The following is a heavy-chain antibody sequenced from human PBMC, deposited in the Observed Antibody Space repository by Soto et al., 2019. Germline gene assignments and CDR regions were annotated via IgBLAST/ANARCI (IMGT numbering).Heavy chain of an antibody. CDR1: GYTFTGYY. CDR2: INPNSGGT. D-gene: IGHD5-12*01. V-gene: IGHV1-2*02. Sequence: QVQLVQSGAEVKKPGASVKVSCKASGYTFTGYYMHWVRQAPGQGLEWMGWINPNSGGTNYAQKFQGRVTMTRDTSISTAYMELSRLRSDDTAVYYCARDRPDEYSGYDYYYYYYGMDVWGQGTTVTVSS. CDR3: ARDRPDEYSGYDYYYYYYGMDV. J-gene: IGHJ6*02.